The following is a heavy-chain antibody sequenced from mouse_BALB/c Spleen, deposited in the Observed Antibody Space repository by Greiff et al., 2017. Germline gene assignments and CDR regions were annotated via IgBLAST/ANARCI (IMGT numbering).Heavy chain of an antibody. V-gene: IGHV5-6-5*01. CDR1: GFTFSSYA. D-gene: IGHD1-1*01. Sequence: DVQLVESGGGLVKPGGSLKLSCAASGFTFSSYAMSWVRQTPEKRLEWVASISSGGSTYYPDSVKGRFTISRDNARNILYLQMSSLRSEDTAMYYCARGYYGSSLYYFDYWGQGTTLTVSS. CDR2: ISSGGST. CDR3: ARGYYGSSLYYFDY. J-gene: IGHJ2*01.